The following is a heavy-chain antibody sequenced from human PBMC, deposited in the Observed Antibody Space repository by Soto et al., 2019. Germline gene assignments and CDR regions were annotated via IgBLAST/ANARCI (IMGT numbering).Heavy chain of an antibody. CDR3: ARDKGAAAGAYYYYYMDV. D-gene: IGHD6-13*01. Sequence: PSETLSLTCTVSGGSISSYYWSWIRQPPGKGLEWIGYIYYSGSTNYNPSLKSRVTISVDTSKNQFSLKLSSVTAADTAVYYCARDKGAAAGAYYYYYMDVWGKGTTVTVSS. J-gene: IGHJ6*03. V-gene: IGHV4-59*01. CDR2: IYYSGST. CDR1: GGSISSYY.